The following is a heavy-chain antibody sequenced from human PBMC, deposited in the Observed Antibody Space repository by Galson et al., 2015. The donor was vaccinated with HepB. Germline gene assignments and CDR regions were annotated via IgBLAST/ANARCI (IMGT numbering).Heavy chain of an antibody. V-gene: IGHV5-51*03. CDR2: IYPGDSDT. CDR3: ARRHYYDSSGYYSGYYYYGMDV. D-gene: IGHD3-22*01. J-gene: IGHJ6*02. CDR1: GYSFPSYW. Sequence: QSGAEVKKPGESLKISCKGSGYSFPSYWIGWVRQMPGKGLEWMGIIYPGDSDTRYSPSFQGQVTISADKSISTAYLQWSSLKASDTAMYYCARRHYYDSSGYYSGYYYYGMDVWGQETTVTVSS.